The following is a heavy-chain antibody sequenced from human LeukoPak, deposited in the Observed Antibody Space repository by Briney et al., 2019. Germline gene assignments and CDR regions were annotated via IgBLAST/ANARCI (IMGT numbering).Heavy chain of an antibody. D-gene: IGHD6-13*01. CDR3: AKDGQYSSSWNYYFDY. V-gene: IGHV3-21*01. J-gene: IGHJ4*02. Sequence: GGSLRLSCAASGFTFSSYSMNWVRQAPGKGLEWVSSISSSSSYIYYADSVKGRFTISRDNSKNTLYLQMNSLRAEHTAVYYCAKDGQYSSSWNYYFDYWGQGTLVTVSS. CDR1: GFTFSSYS. CDR2: ISSSSSYI.